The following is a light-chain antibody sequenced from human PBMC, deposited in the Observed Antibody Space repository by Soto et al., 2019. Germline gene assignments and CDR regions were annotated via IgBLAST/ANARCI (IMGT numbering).Light chain of an antibody. J-gene: IGLJ2*01. CDR3: QSYDSSLSGGI. CDR1: SSNIGAGYD. V-gene: IGLV1-40*01. Sequence: QSVLTQPPSVSGAPGQRVTISCTGSSSNIGAGYDVHWYQQLPGTAPKLFIYGNNNRPSGVPDRFSGSKSGTSASLAITGLQAEDEADYYCQSYDSSLSGGIFGGGTKLTVL. CDR2: GNN.